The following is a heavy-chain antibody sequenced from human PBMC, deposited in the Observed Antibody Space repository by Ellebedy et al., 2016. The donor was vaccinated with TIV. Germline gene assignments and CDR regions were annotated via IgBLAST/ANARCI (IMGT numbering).Heavy chain of an antibody. CDR3: ARADRDGAAAEYYYYYMDV. Sequence: ASVKVSCXASGYTFTGYYMHWVRQAPGQGLEWMGWINPNSGGTNYAQKFQGRVTMTRDTSISTAYMELSRLRSDDTAVYYCARADRDGAAAEYYYYYMDVWGKGTTVTVSS. D-gene: IGHD2-21*02. CDR1: GYTFTGYY. CDR2: INPNSGGT. V-gene: IGHV1-2*02. J-gene: IGHJ6*03.